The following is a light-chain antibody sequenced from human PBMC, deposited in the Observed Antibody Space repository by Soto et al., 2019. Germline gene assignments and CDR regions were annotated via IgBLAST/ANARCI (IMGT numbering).Light chain of an antibody. V-gene: IGLV2-14*01. J-gene: IGLJ2*01. CDR2: EVT. Sequence: QSVLTQPASVSGSPGQSISISCTGTSRDVGGYNHVCWYQQLPGKAPRFIIYEVTNRPSGVSDRFSGSKSDNTASLTLSGLQADDEADYYCSSYTTGNTVIFGGGTKVTVL. CDR3: SSYTTGNTVI. CDR1: SRDVGGYNH.